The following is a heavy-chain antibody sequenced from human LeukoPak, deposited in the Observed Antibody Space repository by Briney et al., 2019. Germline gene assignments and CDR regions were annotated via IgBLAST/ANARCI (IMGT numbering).Heavy chain of an antibody. CDR1: GYTFTSYA. CDR3: ARDGGYCSSTSCYGDYYYMDV. V-gene: IGHV1-3*03. D-gene: IGHD2-2*01. J-gene: IGHJ6*03. CDR2: INAGNGNT. Sequence: ASVKVSCKASGYTFTSYAMHWVRQAPGQRLEWMGWINAGNGNTKYSQEFQGRVTITRDTSASTAYMELSSLRSEDMAVYYCARDGGYCSSTSCYGDYYYMDVWGKGTTATVSS.